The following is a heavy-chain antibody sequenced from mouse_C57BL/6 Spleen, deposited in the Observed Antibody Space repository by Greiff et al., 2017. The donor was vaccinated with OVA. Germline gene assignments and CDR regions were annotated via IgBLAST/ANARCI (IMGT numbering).Heavy chain of an antibody. V-gene: IGHV1-18*01. D-gene: IGHD1-1*01. CDR2: INPNNGGT. Sequence: VQLQQSGPELVKPGASVKIPCKASGYTFTDYNMDWVKQSHGKSLEWIGDINPNNGGTIYNQKFKGKATLNVDKSSSTAYMELRSLTSEDTAVYYCARGATTVVARDYYAMDYWGQGTSVTVSS. CDR3: ARGATTVVARDYYAMDY. CDR1: GYTFTDYN. J-gene: IGHJ4*01.